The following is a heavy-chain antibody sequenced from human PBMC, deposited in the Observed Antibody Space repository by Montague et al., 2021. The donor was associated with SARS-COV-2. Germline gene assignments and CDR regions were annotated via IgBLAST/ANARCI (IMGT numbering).Heavy chain of an antibody. CDR1: GGSITDRTYY. CDR2: INYSGTT. Sequence: SETLSLTCSVSGGSITDRTYYWGCIRQSPGKGLEWIGAINYSGTTYYNPSLKSRVTISVDTSKNQFSLKLTSVTAADTAVYFCARGHLSVSMIVVVFTSASYYFDYWGQGAQVTVSS. V-gene: IGHV4-39*07. D-gene: IGHD3-22*01. J-gene: IGHJ4*02. CDR3: ARGHLSVSMIVVVFTSASYYFDY.